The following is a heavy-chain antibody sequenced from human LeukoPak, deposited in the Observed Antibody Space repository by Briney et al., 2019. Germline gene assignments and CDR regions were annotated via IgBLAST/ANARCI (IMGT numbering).Heavy chain of an antibody. CDR2: ISGGGGAT. D-gene: IGHD4-23*01. CDR3: ARDRVVTPYNWFDP. V-gene: IGHV3-23*01. J-gene: IGHJ5*02. CDR1: GFTFSDYA. Sequence: PGGSLRLSCAASGFTFSDYAMAWVRQAPGKGLEWVSSISGGGGATSYADSVKGRLTISRDNHVNTLYLQMDILRVEDTAVYYCARDRVVTPYNWFDPWGQGTLVTVSS.